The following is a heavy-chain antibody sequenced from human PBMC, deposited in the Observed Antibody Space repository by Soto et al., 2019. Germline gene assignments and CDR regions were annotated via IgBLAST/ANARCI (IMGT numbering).Heavy chain of an antibody. J-gene: IGHJ5*02. CDR1: GGTFSSYA. CDR2: ITPIFGAA. Sequence: QVQLVQSGAEVKKPGSSVKVSCTASGGTFSSYAIRWVRQAPGQGLEWMGGITPIFGAADYAQKFQGRVTITADESTSTAYMELSSLRSEDTAVYYCARDGIAARPIAWFDPWGQGTLVTVSS. V-gene: IGHV1-69*12. CDR3: ARDGIAARPIAWFDP. D-gene: IGHD6-6*01.